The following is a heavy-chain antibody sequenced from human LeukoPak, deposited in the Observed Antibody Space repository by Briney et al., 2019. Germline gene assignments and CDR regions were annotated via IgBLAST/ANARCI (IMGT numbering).Heavy chain of an antibody. J-gene: IGHJ3*02. CDR3: ASALHGQWLVRGAFDI. D-gene: IGHD6-19*01. Sequence: SETLSLTCTVSGYSISSGYYWGWIRQPPGKGLEWIGSIYHSGSTYYNPSLKSRVTISVDTSKNQFSLKLSSVTAADTAVYYCASALHGQWLVRGAFDIWGQGTMVTVSS. CDR2: IYHSGST. CDR1: GYSISSGYY. V-gene: IGHV4-38-2*02.